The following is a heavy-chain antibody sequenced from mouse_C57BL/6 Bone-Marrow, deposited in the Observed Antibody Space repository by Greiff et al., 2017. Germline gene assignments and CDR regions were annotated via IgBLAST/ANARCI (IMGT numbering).Heavy chain of an antibody. CDR2: IDPSDSYT. CDR1: GYTFTSYW. J-gene: IGHJ2*01. V-gene: IGHV1-50*01. D-gene: IGHD2-3*01. CDR3: ARWGRWLLDY. Sequence: QVQLLQPGAELVKPGASVKLSCKASGYTFTSYWMQWVKQRPGQGLEWIGEIDPSDSYTNYNQKFKGKATLTVDTSSSTAYMQLSSLTSEDSAVYYCARWGRWLLDYWGQGTTLTVSS.